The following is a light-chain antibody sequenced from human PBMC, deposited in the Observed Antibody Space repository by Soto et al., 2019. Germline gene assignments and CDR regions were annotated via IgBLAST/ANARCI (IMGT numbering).Light chain of an antibody. CDR3: HHYFSPPYT. CDR1: QSVLYSSNNKNY. V-gene: IGKV4-1*01. CDR2: WAS. J-gene: IGKJ2*01. Sequence: DIVMTQSPDSLAESLGERATINCKSSQSVLYSSNNKNYLAWYQQKPGQPPKLLIYWASTRESGVPDRFSGSGSGTDFSLTISSLQAEDVAVYYCHHYFSPPYTFGQGTKLEIK.